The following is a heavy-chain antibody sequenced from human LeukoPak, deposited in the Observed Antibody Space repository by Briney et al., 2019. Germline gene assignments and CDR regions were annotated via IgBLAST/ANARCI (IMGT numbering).Heavy chain of an antibody. CDR3: ARRLGGSSEGYEF. J-gene: IGHJ4*02. V-gene: IGHV1-2*02. CDR1: GYTFTDLTEYY. D-gene: IGHD1-26*01. Sequence: ASVKVSCKASGYTFTDLTEYYIHWVRQAPGQGLEWMGWINPNNGGTKYAQKFQGRVTMTRDMSVNTAYMELSSLTSDDTAVYYCARRLGGSSEGYEFWGQGPLVTVSS. CDR2: INPNNGGT.